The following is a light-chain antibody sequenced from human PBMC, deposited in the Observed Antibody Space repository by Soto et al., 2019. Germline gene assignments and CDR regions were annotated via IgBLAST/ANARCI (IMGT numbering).Light chain of an antibody. CDR3: KQYGCLPYP. CDR1: QSVRSNY. CDR2: GAS. V-gene: IGKV3-20*01. Sequence: EIVLTQSPGTLSLSPGERATLSCRASQSVRSNYLAWYQQKPGQAPRLLIYGASSRATGIPDRFSGTGSGTVFTLTISRLEPVVFVVYFYKQYGCLPYPVGQRTKLAIE. J-gene: IGKJ2*01.